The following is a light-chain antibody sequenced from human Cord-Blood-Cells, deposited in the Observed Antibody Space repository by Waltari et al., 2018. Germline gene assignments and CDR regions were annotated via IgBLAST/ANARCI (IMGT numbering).Light chain of an antibody. CDR1: QRVLYSSNNKNY. CDR2: WAS. J-gene: IGKJ5*01. Sequence: DIVMTQSPDSLAVSLGERATINCKSSQRVLYSSNNKNYLAWYQQKPGQPPKLRIYWASTRESGVPDRFSGSGSGTDFTLTISSLQAEDVAVYYCQQYYSTPITFGQGTRLEIK. CDR3: QQYYSTPIT. V-gene: IGKV4-1*01.